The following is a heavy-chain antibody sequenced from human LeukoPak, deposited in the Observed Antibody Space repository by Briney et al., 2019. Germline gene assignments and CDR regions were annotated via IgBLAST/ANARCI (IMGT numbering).Heavy chain of an antibody. V-gene: IGHV3-30-3*01. CDR3: AREGMTTVTTLGAFDI. Sequence: GGSLRLSCAASGFTFSGYAMHWVRQAPGKGLEWVAVISYDGSNKYYADSVKGRFTISRDNSKNTLYLQMNSLRAEDTAVYYCAREGMTTVTTLGAFDIWGQGTMVTVSS. J-gene: IGHJ3*02. CDR1: GFTFSGYA. D-gene: IGHD4-17*01. CDR2: ISYDGSNK.